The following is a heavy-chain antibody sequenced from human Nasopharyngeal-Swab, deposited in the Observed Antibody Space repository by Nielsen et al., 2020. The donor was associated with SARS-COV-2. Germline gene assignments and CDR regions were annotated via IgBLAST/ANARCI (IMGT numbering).Heavy chain of an antibody. CDR2: ISPSGST. D-gene: IGHD3-3*01. CDR3: ARELSPYYDFWSGWLDY. Sequence: ASVKVSCKASGYTFTSYYMHWVRQAPGQGLEWMGIISPSGSTTYSEKFQGRVTMTSDTSTSTVYMELSSLRSEDTAVYYCARELSPYYDFWSGWLDYWGQGILVTVSS. V-gene: IGHV1-46*01. CDR1: GYTFTSYY. J-gene: IGHJ4*02.